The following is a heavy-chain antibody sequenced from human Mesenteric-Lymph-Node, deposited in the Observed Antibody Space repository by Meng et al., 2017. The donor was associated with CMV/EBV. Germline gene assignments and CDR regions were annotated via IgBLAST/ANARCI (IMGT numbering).Heavy chain of an antibody. V-gene: IGHV4-61*08. D-gene: IGHD2/OR15-2a*01. CDR3: AKSRSSTPGIVDD. CDR1: GVSVHSGAYH. J-gene: IGHJ4*02. Sequence: QVQVPGSGPGLVKPSDTLSLTCIGSGVSVHSGAYHLSWIRQSPGKGLEWIGYIYGTGITIYNPSLKSRVTILLETSKNQFSLKLNSVTTADTAVYYCAKSRSSTPGIVDDWGQGTLVTVSS. CDR2: IYGTGIT.